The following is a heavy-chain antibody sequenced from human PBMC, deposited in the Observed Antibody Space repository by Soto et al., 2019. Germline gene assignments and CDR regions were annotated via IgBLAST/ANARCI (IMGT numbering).Heavy chain of an antibody. CDR3: ARLPHRVFGVVMLYYFDY. J-gene: IGHJ4*02. CDR2: IYYSGST. CDR1: GGSVSSGSYY. V-gene: IGHV4-61*01. D-gene: IGHD3-3*01. Sequence: ASETLSLTCTVSGGSVSSGSYYWSWIRQPPGKGLEWIGYIYYSGSTNYNPSLKSRVTISVDTSKNQFSLKLSSVTAADTAVYYCARLPHRVFGVVMLYYFDYWGQGTLVTVSS.